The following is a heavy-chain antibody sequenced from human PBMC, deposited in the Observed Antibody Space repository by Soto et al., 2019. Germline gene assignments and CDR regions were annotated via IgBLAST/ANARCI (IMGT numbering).Heavy chain of an antibody. Sequence: QVQLVQSGAEVKKPGASVKVSCKASGYTFTSYDINWVRQATGQGLEWMGWMNPNSGNIGYAQKFQGRVTMTRNTSISTAYMELSSLRSEDTAVYYCASERAVVITTMGREDYYYYGMDVWGQGTTVTVSS. V-gene: IGHV1-8*01. D-gene: IGHD3-22*01. CDR3: ASERAVVITTMGREDYYYYGMDV. J-gene: IGHJ6*02. CDR2: MNPNSGNI. CDR1: GYTFTSYD.